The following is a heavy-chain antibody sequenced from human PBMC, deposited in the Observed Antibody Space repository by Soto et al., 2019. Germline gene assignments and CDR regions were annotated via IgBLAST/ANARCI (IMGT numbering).Heavy chain of an antibody. Sequence: GGSLRLSCAASGFTFSSYAMHWVRQAPGKGLEWVAVISYDGSNKYYADSVKGRFTISRDNSKNTLYLQMNSLRAEDTAVYYCAREENYCSSTSCYAFDIWGQGTMVTVSS. J-gene: IGHJ3*02. D-gene: IGHD2-2*01. CDR2: ISYDGSNK. V-gene: IGHV3-30-3*01. CDR3: AREENYCSSTSCYAFDI. CDR1: GFTFSSYA.